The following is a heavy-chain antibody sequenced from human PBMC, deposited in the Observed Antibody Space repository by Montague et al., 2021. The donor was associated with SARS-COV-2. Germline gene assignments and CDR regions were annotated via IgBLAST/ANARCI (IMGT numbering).Heavy chain of an antibody. CDR3: ARAPIVVSGKNAFDI. D-gene: IGHD6-19*01. J-gene: IGHJ3*02. V-gene: IGHV4-4*02. Sequence: SETLSLTCAVSGASISSSHWWSWIRQPPGKGLGWMGEIYHTGSTXXNPXXXSRVTISVDKSKNQFSLKLSSVTAADTAVYFCARAPIVVSGKNAFDIWGQGTMVTVSS. CDR2: IYHTGST. CDR1: GASISSSHW.